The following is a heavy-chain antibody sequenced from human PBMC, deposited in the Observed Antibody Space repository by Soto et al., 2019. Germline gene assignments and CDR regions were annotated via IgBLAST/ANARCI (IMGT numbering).Heavy chain of an antibody. CDR2: IDPSDSYT. V-gene: IGHV5-10-1*01. Sequence: EVQLVQSGAEVKKPGESLRISCKGSGYSFTSYWISWVRQMPGTGLEWMGRIDPSDSYTNYSPSFQGHVTISADKSISTAYLQWSSLKASDTAMYYCARRRYDSSGYRGAFDIWGQGTMVTVSS. CDR3: ARRRYDSSGYRGAFDI. CDR1: GYSFTSYW. D-gene: IGHD3-22*01. J-gene: IGHJ3*02.